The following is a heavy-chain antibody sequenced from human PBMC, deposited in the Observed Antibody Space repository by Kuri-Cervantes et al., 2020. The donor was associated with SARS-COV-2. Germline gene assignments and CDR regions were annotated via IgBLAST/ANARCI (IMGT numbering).Heavy chain of an antibody. CDR2: IYPGDSDT. CDR1: GYSFTSYW. CDR3: ATHQNIVVVPAAIPDAFDI. V-gene: IGHV5-51*01. D-gene: IGHD2-2*01. J-gene: IGHJ3*02. Sequence: GESLKIPCRASGYSFTSYWIGWVRQMPGKGLEWMGIIYPGDSDTRYSPSIQGQVTISADKSISTAYLQWSSLKASDTAMYYCATHQNIVVVPAAIPDAFDIWGQGTMVTVSS.